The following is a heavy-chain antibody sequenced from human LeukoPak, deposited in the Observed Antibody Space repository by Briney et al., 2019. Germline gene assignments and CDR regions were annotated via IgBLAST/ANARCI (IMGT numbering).Heavy chain of an antibody. CDR1: GFTFSSYD. V-gene: IGHV3-30-3*01. CDR3: AREVLVRGVHYYGMDV. J-gene: IGHJ6*02. D-gene: IGHD3-10*01. CDR2: ISYDGSNK. Sequence: GGSLRLSCAASGFTFSSYDMHWVRQAPGKGLEWVAVISYDGSNKYYADSVKGRFTISRDNSKNTLYVQMNSLRAEDTAVYYCAREVLVRGVHYYGMDVWGQGTTVTVSS.